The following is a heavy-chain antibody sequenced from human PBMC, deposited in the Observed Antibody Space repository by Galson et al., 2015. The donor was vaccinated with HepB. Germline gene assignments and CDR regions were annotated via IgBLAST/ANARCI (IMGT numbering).Heavy chain of an antibody. CDR3: ATVSYYDRTPPPGYWYFDL. Sequence: SVKVSCKVSGYTLTELSMHWVRQAPGKGLEWMGGFDPEDGETIYAQKFQGRVTMTEDTSTDTAYMELSSLRSEDTAVYYCATVSYYDRTPPPGYWYFDLWGRGTLVTVSS. V-gene: IGHV1-24*01. CDR1: GYTLTELS. J-gene: IGHJ2*01. D-gene: IGHD3-22*01. CDR2: FDPEDGET.